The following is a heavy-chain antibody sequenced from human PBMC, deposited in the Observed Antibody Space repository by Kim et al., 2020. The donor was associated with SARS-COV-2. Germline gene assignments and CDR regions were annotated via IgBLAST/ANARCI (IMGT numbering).Heavy chain of an antibody. V-gene: IGHV4-34*01. CDR3: PCLPTAVAGDYYYYVMDV. Sequence: SETLSLTCAVYGGSFSGYYWSWIRQPPGKGLEWIGEINHSGSTNYNSSLKSRVTISVDTSKNQFSLKLSSVTAADTAVYYCPCLPTAVAGDYYYYVMDV. J-gene: IGHJ6*01. CDR2: INHSGST. CDR1: GGSFSGYY. D-gene: IGHD6-19*01.